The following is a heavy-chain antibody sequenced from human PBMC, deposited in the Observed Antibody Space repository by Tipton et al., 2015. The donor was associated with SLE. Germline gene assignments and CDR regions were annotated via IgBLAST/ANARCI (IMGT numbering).Heavy chain of an antibody. CDR1: GFTFSDHY. CDR3: VRGGHFGAPRGMPFHYYGLDA. D-gene: IGHD3-3*01. V-gene: IGHV3-72*01. Sequence: SLRLSCAASGFTFSDHYMDWVRQAPGKGLEWVGRIRNKANSYTTEYASSVKGRFTITRDDLENSLYLQMNSLRVEDTAVYYCVRGGHFGAPRGMPFHYYGLDAWGQGTSVNVSS. J-gene: IGHJ6*02. CDR2: IRNKANSYTT.